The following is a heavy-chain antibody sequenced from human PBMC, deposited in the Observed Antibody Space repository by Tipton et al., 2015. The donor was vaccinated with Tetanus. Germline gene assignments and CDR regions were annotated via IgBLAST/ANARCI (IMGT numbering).Heavy chain of an antibody. CDR2: INPTDYQT. CDR1: RYNFTIYW. CDR3: ARRRSAILSGSYHWYFDI. D-gene: IGHD3-9*01. V-gene: IGHV5-51*01. Sequence: QLVQSGAEVKKPGESLKISCKPSRYNFTIYWIGWVRQMPGKGLEWMGVINPTDYQTSYNPSFEGQVTISADRSINTAYLQWSSLQTSDTAMYFCARRRSAILSGSYHWYFDIWGRGTLVTVSS. J-gene: IGHJ2*01.